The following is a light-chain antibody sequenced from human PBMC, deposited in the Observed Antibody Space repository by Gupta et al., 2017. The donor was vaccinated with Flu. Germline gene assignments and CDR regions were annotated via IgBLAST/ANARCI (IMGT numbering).Light chain of an antibody. CDR3: QHRHNSPLN. Sequence: DIQMTQSPSSLSASVGDSVSITCRASQTIGIFINWYQQKPGKAPNLLIYHSYTVKSGVPSRFSGSGDGTDFILTISRRQPEDAATYSCQHRHNSPLNFGRGTKVEIK. J-gene: IGKJ4*01. V-gene: IGKV1-39*01. CDR1: QTIGIF. CDR2: HSY.